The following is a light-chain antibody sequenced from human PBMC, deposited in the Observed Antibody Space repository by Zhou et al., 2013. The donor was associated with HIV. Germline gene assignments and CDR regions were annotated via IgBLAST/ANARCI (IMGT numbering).Light chain of an antibody. V-gene: IGKV1-39*01. J-gene: IGKJ1*01. CDR2: SAS. Sequence: DIQMTQSPSSLSASVGDRVTISCRASQSIDSYVNWYQQRPGKAPKLLIYSASSLQSGVPSRFSGSGSGTEFTLTISSLQPGDFATYYCHQFHSFPWTFGQGTKVEVK. CDR3: HQFHSFPWT. CDR1: QSIDSY.